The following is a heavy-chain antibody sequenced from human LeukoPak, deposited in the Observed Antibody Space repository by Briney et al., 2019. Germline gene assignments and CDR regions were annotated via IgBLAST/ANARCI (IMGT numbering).Heavy chain of an antibody. CDR3: VKEVVATIPPL. J-gene: IGHJ4*02. CDR1: EFTFSSYA. D-gene: IGHD5-12*01. V-gene: IGHV3-23*01. Sequence: GGSLRLSCAASEFTFSSYAMSWVRQAPGKGLEWVSAISGSGDSTYYADSVKGRFTISRDNSKNTLFLQMNSLRAEDTAVYYCVKEVVATIPPLWGQGTLVTVSS. CDR2: ISGSGDST.